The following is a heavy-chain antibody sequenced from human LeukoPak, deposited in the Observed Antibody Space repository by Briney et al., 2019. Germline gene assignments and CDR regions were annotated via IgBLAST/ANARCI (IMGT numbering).Heavy chain of an antibody. CDR3: ATQDILTGYYFDY. CDR1: GFTFSSYS. V-gene: IGHV3-21*01. Sequence: GGSLRLSCAASGFTFSSYSMNWVRQAPGKGLEWVSSISSSSSYIYYADSVKGRFTISRDNAKNSLYLQMNSLRAEDTAVYYCATQDILTGYYFDYWGQGTLVTVSS. D-gene: IGHD3-9*01. J-gene: IGHJ4*02. CDR2: ISSSSSYI.